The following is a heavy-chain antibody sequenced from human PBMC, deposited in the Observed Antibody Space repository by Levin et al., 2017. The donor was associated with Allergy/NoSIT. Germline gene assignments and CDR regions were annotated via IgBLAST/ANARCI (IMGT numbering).Heavy chain of an antibody. Sequence: QTLSLTCTFSGFSLSTSGMCVSWIRQPPGKALEWLARVDWDDDKNYNTPLKTRLTISKDTSKNQVVLTMTNMDSVDTATYYCARSTRDSSRWYPFDYWGQGTLVTVSS. J-gene: IGHJ4*02. CDR1: GFSLSTSGMC. CDR2: VDWDDDK. CDR3: ARSTRDSSRWYPFDY. D-gene: IGHD6-13*01. V-gene: IGHV2-70*11.